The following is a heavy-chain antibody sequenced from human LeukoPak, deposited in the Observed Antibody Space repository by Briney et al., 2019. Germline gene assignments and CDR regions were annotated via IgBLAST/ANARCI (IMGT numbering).Heavy chain of an antibody. Sequence: SETLSLTCTVSGGSISSYYGSWIRQPAGKGLEWIGRIYTSGSTNYNPSLRSRVTMSVDTYKNQFSLKLSSVTAADAAVYYCARGGSYSLLGYYYMDVWGKGTTVTVSS. CDR1: GGSISSYY. D-gene: IGHD1-26*01. J-gene: IGHJ6*03. CDR3: ARGGSYSLLGYYYMDV. CDR2: IYTSGST. V-gene: IGHV4-4*07.